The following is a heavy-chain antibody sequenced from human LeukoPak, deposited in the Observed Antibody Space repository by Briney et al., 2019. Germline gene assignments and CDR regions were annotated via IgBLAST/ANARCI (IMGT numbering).Heavy chain of an antibody. Sequence: ASVKVSCKASGYTFTGYYMHWVRQAPGQGLEWMGWISPNSGGTNYAQKFQGGVTMTRDTSITTVYMELSRLRSDDTAVYYCARDRAAADFDYWGQGTLVTVSS. V-gene: IGHV1-2*02. CDR2: ISPNSGGT. CDR3: ARDRAAADFDY. CDR1: GYTFTGYY. J-gene: IGHJ4*02. D-gene: IGHD6-13*01.